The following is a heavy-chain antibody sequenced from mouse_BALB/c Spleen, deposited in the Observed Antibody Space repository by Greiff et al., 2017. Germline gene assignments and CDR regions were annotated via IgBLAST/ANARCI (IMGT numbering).Heavy chain of an antibody. CDR3: ARVSDGYSEAWFAY. J-gene: IGHJ3*01. Sequence: EVQLQQSGAELVKPGASVKLSCTASGFNIKDTYMHWVKQRPEQGLEWIGRIDPANGNTKYDPKFQGKATITADTSSNTAYLQLSSLTSEDTAVYYCARVSDGYSEAWFAYWGQGTLVTVSA. CDR2: IDPANGNT. CDR1: GFNIKDTY. D-gene: IGHD2-3*01. V-gene: IGHV14-3*02.